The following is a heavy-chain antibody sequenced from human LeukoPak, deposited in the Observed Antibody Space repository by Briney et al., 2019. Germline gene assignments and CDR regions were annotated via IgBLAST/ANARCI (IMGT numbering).Heavy chain of an antibody. CDR2: ISAYNGNT. D-gene: IGHD3-16*01. V-gene: IGHV1-18*01. CDR3: ARSDYGGQVHIDY. Sequence: ASVKVSCKASGYTFTSYGISWVRQAPGQGLEWMGWISAYNGNTKYAQNLQGRVTMTTDTSTGTAYMELRSLRSDDTAMYYCARSDYGGQVHIDYWGQGTLVTVSS. J-gene: IGHJ4*02. CDR1: GYTFTSYG.